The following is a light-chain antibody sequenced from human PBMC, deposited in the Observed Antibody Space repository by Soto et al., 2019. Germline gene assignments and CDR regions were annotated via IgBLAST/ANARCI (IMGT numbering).Light chain of an antibody. V-gene: IGKV3-15*01. Sequence: MVMTQSPATLSVSPGERATLSCRASQSVSSNLAWYQQKPGQAPRLLIYGASTRATGIPARFSGSGSGTEFTLPISSLQSEDFAVYYCQQYNNWPPWTFGQGTKVEIK. J-gene: IGKJ1*01. CDR2: GAS. CDR1: QSVSSN. CDR3: QQYNNWPPWT.